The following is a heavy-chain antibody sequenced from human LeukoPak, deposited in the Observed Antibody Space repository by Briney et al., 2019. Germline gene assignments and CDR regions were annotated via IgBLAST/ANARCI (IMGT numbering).Heavy chain of an antibody. D-gene: IGHD3-3*01. CDR3: ARADSAYYDFWSGYSQTPYFDY. CDR1: GGSISSSSYY. CDR2: FYYSGST. Sequence: SETLSLTCTVSGGSISSSSYYWGWIRQPPGKGLEWIGNFYYSGSTYYNPSLKSRVTISVDTSKNQLSLKLSSVTAADTAVYYCARADSAYYDFWSGYSQTPYFDYWGQGTLVTVSS. V-gene: IGHV4-39*01. J-gene: IGHJ4*02.